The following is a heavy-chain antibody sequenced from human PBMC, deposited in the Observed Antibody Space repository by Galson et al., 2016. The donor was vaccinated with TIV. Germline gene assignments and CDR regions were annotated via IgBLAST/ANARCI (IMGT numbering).Heavy chain of an antibody. D-gene: IGHD3-3*02. CDR2: INPKTFNT. CDR1: GYTFTDYY. Sequence: SVKVSCKASGYTFTDYYMHWVRQAPGKGLEWMGWINPKTFNTGSAQKFRGRLTMTRDTSISTAYMELSSLKSEDTAVYYCARSRLGRAVNIFGVVVVAGWFDPWGQGTLVSVSS. V-gene: IGHV1-8*02. J-gene: IGHJ5*02. CDR3: ARSRLGRAVNIFGVVVVAGWFDP.